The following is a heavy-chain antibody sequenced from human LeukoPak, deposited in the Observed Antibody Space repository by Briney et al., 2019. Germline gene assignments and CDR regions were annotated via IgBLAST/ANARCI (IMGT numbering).Heavy chain of an antibody. J-gene: IGHJ4*02. CDR3: ARNFDWHHRFFDY. CDR1: GGSITSAGHY. V-gene: IGHV4-61*02. Sequence: PSETLSLTCTVSGGSITSAGHYWSWIRQSAGEGLEWIGRIYTSGSTNYNPSLKSRVTISVDTSKNQFSLKLSSVTAADTAVYYCARNFDWHHRFFDYWGQGTLVTVSS. CDR2: IYTSGST. D-gene: IGHD3-9*01.